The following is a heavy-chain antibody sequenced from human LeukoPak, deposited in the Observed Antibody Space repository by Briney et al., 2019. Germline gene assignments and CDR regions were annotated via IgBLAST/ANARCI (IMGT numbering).Heavy chain of an antibody. D-gene: IGHD2-2*01. CDR1: GYTFTSYY. Sequence: ASVKVSCKASGYTFTSYYMHWVRQAPGQGLEWMGWINPNSGGTNYAQTFQGRVTITRDTSITTAYMELSRLRSDDTAVYYCAREAPAATALDYWGQGTLVTVSS. J-gene: IGHJ4*02. CDR3: AREAPAATALDY. V-gene: IGHV1-2*02. CDR2: INPNSGGT.